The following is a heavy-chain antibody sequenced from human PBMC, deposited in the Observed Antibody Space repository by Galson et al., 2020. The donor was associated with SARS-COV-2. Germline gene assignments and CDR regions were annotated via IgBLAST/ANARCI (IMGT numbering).Heavy chain of an antibody. CDR3: AKLAKGRRSSEDY. CDR2: ISDSGST. CDR1: PGSMSSHY. Sequence: ETSETLSLTCTVSPGSMSSHYWSWIRQPPGKGLEWIGYISDSGSTTYNVSLKSRVTISIDTSKNRFSLKLTSVTAADTAVYYCAKLAKGRRSSEDYWGQGTLVTVSS. J-gene: IGHJ4*02. D-gene: IGHD1-26*01. V-gene: IGHV4-4*09.